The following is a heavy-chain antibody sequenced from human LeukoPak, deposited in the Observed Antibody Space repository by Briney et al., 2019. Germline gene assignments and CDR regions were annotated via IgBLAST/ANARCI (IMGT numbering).Heavy chain of an antibody. V-gene: IGHV3-48*04. Sequence: QPGGSLLLSCAASGFTFSDYSMNWVRPAPGKGLEWISWVGISSGNTKYAASVKGRFTISGDNAKNSLYLQMNSLRVEDTAVYYCARDHNYAFDNWGQGTLVTVSS. CDR1: GFTFSDYS. CDR3: ARDHNYAFDN. D-gene: IGHD1-1*01. J-gene: IGHJ4*02. CDR2: VGISSGNT.